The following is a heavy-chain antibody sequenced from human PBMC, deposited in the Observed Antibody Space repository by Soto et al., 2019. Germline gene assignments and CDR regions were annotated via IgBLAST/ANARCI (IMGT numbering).Heavy chain of an antibody. D-gene: IGHD2-15*01. CDR3: SRDSTVVTPNYYYGMDV. CDR2: ISGYNGNT. Sequence: QLQLVQSGAEVKKPGASVKVSCKASGYTFTNYGISWVRQAPGQGLEWMGWISGYNGNTNYAQKFQGRVTMTTDTSTSTAYMDLRSLRSDDTAVYYCSRDSTVVTPNYYYGMDVWGQGTTATVSS. V-gene: IGHV1-18*01. J-gene: IGHJ6*02. CDR1: GYTFTNYG.